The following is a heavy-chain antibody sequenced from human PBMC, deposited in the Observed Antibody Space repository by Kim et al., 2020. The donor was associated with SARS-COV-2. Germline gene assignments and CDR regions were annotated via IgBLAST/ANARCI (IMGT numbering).Heavy chain of an antibody. V-gene: IGHV4-30-4*01. D-gene: IGHD3-3*01. CDR2: IYYSGST. CDR3: ARVRFSITIFGVVTRLFDY. Sequence: SETLSLTCTVSGGSISSGDYYWSWIRQPPGMGLEWIGYIYYSGSTYYNPSLKSRVTISVDTSKNQFSLKLSSVTAADTAVYYCARVRFSITIFGVVTRLFDYWGQGTLVTVSS. J-gene: IGHJ4*02. CDR1: GGSISSGDYY.